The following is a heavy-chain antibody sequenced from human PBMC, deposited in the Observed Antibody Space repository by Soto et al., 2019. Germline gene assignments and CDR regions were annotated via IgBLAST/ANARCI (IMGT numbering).Heavy chain of an antibody. J-gene: IGHJ4*02. V-gene: IGHV3-7*01. CDR3: ARDGVEAGLYLDN. CDR1: GFTFRSYW. CDR2: INQDGSEK. Sequence: GGSLRLSCAASGFTFRSYWMSWVRQAPGKGLEWVANINQDGSEKYYVDSVKGRFTISRDNAKNSLYLQVNSLRAEDTAVYYCARDGVEAGLYLDNWGQGTLVTVSS. D-gene: IGHD6-19*01.